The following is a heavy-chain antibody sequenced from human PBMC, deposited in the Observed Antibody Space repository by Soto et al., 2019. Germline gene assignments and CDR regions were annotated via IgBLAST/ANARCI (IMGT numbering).Heavy chain of an antibody. CDR2: ISGYNANT. CDR1: GYSFTRYG. Sequence: QVQLVQSGAEVKKPGASVKVSCKASGYSFTRYGISWVRQAPGQGLEWMGWISGYNANTNYPENLQGRVTMTTDTSTSTAYMEVRNLISADTAVYYCARMGDVPYYYYGLDVWGQGTTVTVS. J-gene: IGHJ6*02. CDR3: ARMGDVPYYYYGLDV. D-gene: IGHD3-16*01. V-gene: IGHV1-18*01.